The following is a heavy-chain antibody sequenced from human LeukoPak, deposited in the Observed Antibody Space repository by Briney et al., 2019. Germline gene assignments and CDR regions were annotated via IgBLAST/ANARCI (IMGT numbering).Heavy chain of an antibody. CDR1: GLRFRSYA. CDR3: TKDYCGKFCSAV. V-gene: IGHV3-23*01. D-gene: IGHD3-9*01. J-gene: IGHJ6*02. CDR2: ITNSGGST. Sequence: GGSLRLSCVASGLRFRSYAMNWVRQAPGKGLEWVSTITNSGGSTYYVDSVKGRFTISRDNSKNTLYLQMNSLRAEDTAKYYCTKDYCGKFCSAVWGQGTTVTVSS.